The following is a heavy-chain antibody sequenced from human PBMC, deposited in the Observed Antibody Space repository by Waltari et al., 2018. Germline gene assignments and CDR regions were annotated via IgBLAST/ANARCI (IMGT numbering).Heavy chain of an antibody. V-gene: IGHV4-39*07. CDR3: ARIIGDGDYFFYYFDY. J-gene: IGHJ4*02. CDR2: IYYSGST. D-gene: IGHD4-17*01. CDR1: GGSISSSSYY. Sequence: QLQLQESGPGLVKPSETLSLTCTVSGGSISSSSYYWGWIRQPPGKGLEWIGSIYYSGSTYSNPSLKSRVTISVDTSKNQFSLKLSSVTAADTAVYYCARIIGDGDYFFYYFDYWGQGTLVTVSS.